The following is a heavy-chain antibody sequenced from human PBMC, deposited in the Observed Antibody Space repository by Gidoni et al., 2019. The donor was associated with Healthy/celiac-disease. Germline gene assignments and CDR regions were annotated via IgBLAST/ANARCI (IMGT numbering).Heavy chain of an antibody. CDR3: ARETSAATDGMDV. CDR1: CGSIRSGGYY. D-gene: IGHD2-15*01. Sequence: QVQLQESGPGLVKPSQTLSLTCTVPCGSIRSGGYYWSWIRQHPGKGMEWIGYIDYSGSTYYNPSLKSRVTISVDTSKNQFSLKLSSVTAADTAVYYCARETSAATDGMDVWGQGTTVTVSS. CDR2: IDYSGST. V-gene: IGHV4-31*03. J-gene: IGHJ6*02.